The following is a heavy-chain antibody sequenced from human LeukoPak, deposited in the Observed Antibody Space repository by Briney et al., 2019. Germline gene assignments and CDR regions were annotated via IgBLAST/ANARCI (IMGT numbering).Heavy chain of an antibody. D-gene: IGHD2-2*01. CDR1: GGSFSGYY. CDR2: INHSGST. CDR3: ARNPDIVVVPAAMGPAYFDY. Sequence: PSETLSLTCAVYGGSFSGYYWSWIRQPPGKGLGWIGEINHSGSTNYNPSLKSRVTISVDTSKNQFSLKLSSVTAADTAVYYCARNPDIVVVPAAMGPAYFDYWGQGTLVTVSS. J-gene: IGHJ4*02. V-gene: IGHV4-34*01.